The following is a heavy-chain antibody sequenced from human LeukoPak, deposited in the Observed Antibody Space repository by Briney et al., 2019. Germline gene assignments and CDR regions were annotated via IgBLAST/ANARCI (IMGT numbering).Heavy chain of an antibody. Sequence: GSLRLSCAASGFTFSTFAMIWVRQPPGKGLEWIGEINHSGSTNYNPSLKSRVTISVDTSKNQFSLKLSSVTAADTAVYYCARDSSRLWLGWGQGTVVTVSS. D-gene: IGHD2-21*01. J-gene: IGHJ3*01. CDR3: ARDSSRLWLG. V-gene: IGHV4-34*01. CDR2: INHSGST. CDR1: GFTFSTFA.